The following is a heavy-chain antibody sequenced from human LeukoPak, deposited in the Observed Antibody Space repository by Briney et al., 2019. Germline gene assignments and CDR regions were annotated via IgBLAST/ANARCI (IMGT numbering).Heavy chain of an antibody. CDR1: GGSISSSSYC. V-gene: IGHV4-39*01. Sequence: SETLSLTCTVSGGSISSSSYCWGWIRQPPGKGLEWIGSIYYSGSTYYHPSLKRRVTISVHTSKNHFSLMLRSVPAADTAVYYCARHTDYDILTGMLYYFDYWGQGTLVTVSS. D-gene: IGHD3-9*01. J-gene: IGHJ4*02. CDR3: ARHTDYDILTGMLYYFDY. CDR2: IYYSGST.